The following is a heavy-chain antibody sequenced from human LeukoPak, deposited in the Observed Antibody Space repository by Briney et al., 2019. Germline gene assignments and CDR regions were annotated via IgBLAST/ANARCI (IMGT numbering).Heavy chain of an antibody. J-gene: IGHJ4*02. D-gene: IGHD5-24*01. Sequence: PSETLSLTCTISGYSFTSGYYWGWIRQPPGKGLEWIGYIHYSGSTHYNPSLKSRVTISVDKSKNQFSLKLSSVTAADTAVYYCARRGVEMATMTIDYWGQGTLVTVSS. V-gene: IGHV4-61*05. CDR3: ARRGVEMATMTIDY. CDR2: IHYSGST. CDR1: GYSFTSGYY.